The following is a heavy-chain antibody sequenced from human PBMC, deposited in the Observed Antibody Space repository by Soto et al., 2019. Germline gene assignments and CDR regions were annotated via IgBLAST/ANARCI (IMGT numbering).Heavy chain of an antibody. J-gene: IGHJ4*02. CDR3: ARADILTGYTPHY. D-gene: IGHD3-9*01. CDR1: GFTFSYFG. CDR2: ISSNSSYI. Sequence: PGGSLRLSCAASGFTFSYFGMNWVRQAPGKGLEWVSSISSNSSYIYYADSVKGRFTISRDNAKNSLYLQMNSLRAEDTAVYYCARADILTGYTPHYWGQGTLVTVSS. V-gene: IGHV3-21*01.